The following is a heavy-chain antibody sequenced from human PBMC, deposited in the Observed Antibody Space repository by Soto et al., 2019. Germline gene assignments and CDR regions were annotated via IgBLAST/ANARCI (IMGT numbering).Heavy chain of an antibody. D-gene: IGHD3-3*01. CDR2: ISDDGSNT. Sequence: QVQLVESGGGVVQPGRSLRLSCAASGFTFSRHTMHWVRQAPGKGLEWVAAISDDGSNTYYADSVKGRFTISRDNSKNTLYLQMNSLISEDTAVHHCAREVYYDLWSGFNTHPYYFDDWGQGTLVTVSS. V-gene: IGHV3-30-3*01. CDR3: AREVYYDLWSGFNTHPYYFDD. CDR1: GFTFSRHT. J-gene: IGHJ4*02.